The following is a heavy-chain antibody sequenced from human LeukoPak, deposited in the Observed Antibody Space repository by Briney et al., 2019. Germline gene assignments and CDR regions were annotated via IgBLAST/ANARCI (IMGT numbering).Heavy chain of an antibody. Sequence: ASVKVSCTASGYTSTNFAIHWVRQAPGQRPEWMGWINVGSGTTKYSQNFQGRVTITRDTSATTSYMELSSLRSEDAAVYYCASGGTFYDCWGQGTLVTVSS. V-gene: IGHV1-3*01. J-gene: IGHJ4*02. CDR1: GYTSTNFA. D-gene: IGHD3-16*01. CDR2: INVGSGTT. CDR3: ASGGTFYDC.